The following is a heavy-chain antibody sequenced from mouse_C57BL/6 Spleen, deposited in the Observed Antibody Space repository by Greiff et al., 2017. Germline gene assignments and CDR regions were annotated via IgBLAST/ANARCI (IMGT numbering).Heavy chain of an antibody. D-gene: IGHD1-1*01. J-gene: IGHJ4*01. CDR1: GYAFSSSW. Sequence: QVQLQQSGPELVKPGASVKISCKASGYAFSSSWMIWVKQRPGKGLEWIGRIYPGDGDTNYNGKFKGKAPLTADKSSSTAYMQLSSLTSAADAVYFYASYYGSSYRYAMDYWGQGTSVTVSS. V-gene: IGHV1-82*01. CDR3: ASYYGSSYRYAMDY. CDR2: IYPGDGDT.